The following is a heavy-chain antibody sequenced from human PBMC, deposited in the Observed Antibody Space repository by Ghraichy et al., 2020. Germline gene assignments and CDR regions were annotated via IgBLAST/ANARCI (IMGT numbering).Heavy chain of an antibody. D-gene: IGHD1-26*01. CDR2: MDHGGST. V-gene: IGHV4-30-2*01. CDR1: GGSISSGGCS. CDR3: AIDPSGNYDPWYFDL. Sequence: SETLSLTCAVSGGSISSGGCSWSWIRQPPGKGLEWIGYMDHGGSTYYNPSLKSRGTISLDRSKNQFSLKLTSVTAADTAVYYCAIDPSGNYDPWYFDLWGRGTLVTVSS. J-gene: IGHJ2*01.